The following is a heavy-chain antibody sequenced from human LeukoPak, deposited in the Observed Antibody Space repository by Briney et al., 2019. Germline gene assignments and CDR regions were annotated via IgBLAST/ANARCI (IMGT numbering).Heavy chain of an antibody. J-gene: IGHJ4*02. Sequence: ASVKVSCKASGYTFTTYGISGVGQSPGQGREWMGRISAYNGNTNSAQNLHGRVTMTTDTSTSTEYMELRSPRSDDKAVSYCARNVATVTPYYLDHWGQGTLVTVSS. V-gene: IGHV1-18*01. CDR3: ARNVATVTPYYLDH. D-gene: IGHD4-17*01. CDR2: ISAYNGNT. CDR1: GYTFTTYG.